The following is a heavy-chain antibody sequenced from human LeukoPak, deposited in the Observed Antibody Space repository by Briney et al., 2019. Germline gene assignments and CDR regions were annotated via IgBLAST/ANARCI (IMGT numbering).Heavy chain of an antibody. Sequence: RASVKVSCEASGYSFTTHGITWVRQAPGQGLEWMGWISGYSNNTNYAQKFQGRVTMTTDTSTSTAYMELRSLRSDDTAVYYCARGGSGGVCNYWGQGTLVTVSS. D-gene: IGHD3-10*01. V-gene: IGHV1-18*01. J-gene: IGHJ4*02. CDR2: ISGYSNNT. CDR1: GYSFTTHG. CDR3: ARGGSGGVCNY.